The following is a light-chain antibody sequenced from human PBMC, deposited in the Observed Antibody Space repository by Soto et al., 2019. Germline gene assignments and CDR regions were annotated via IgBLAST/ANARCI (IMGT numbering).Light chain of an antibody. CDR3: QQYNTYPLT. J-gene: IGKJ4*01. CDR1: QSISTW. CDR2: KAS. Sequence: DIQMTQSPSTLSASVGDRVTITCRASQSISTWLAWYQQKPGKAPKLLIYKASSLEGGVPSRFSGSGSGTEFNITVSSLRPDDSATYYCQQYNTYPLTFGGGTKVDIK. V-gene: IGKV1-5*03.